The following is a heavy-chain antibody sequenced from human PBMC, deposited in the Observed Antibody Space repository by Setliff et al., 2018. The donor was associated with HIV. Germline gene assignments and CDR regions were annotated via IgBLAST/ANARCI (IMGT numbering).Heavy chain of an antibody. V-gene: IGHV1-3*01. Sequence: ASVKVSCKASGYTFTSYAMHWLRQAPGQRFEWMGWINAGNGNTKYSQKFQDRVTITAETSATTSYMELSGLRSADTGIYYCARGGLTAPTGYWGRGTLVTVSS. CDR3: ARGGLTAPTGY. D-gene: IGHD3-9*01. CDR1: GYTFTSYA. CDR2: INAGNGNT. J-gene: IGHJ4*02.